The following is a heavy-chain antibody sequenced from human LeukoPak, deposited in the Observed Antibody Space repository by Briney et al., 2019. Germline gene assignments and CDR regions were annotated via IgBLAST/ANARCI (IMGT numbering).Heavy chain of an antibody. D-gene: IGHD5-12*01. J-gene: IGHJ4*02. V-gene: IGHV3-7*01. CDR2: IREDGGET. Sequence: GGSLRLPCVASGFTFSSNWMSWVRQAPGKGLGGVAYIREDGGETYYVDSVKGRFTISRDNAKNSLYLQMNSLRVEDTAVYYCARGTGGLRPLDCWGQGTLVTVSS. CDR1: GFTFSSNW. CDR3: ARGTGGLRPLDC.